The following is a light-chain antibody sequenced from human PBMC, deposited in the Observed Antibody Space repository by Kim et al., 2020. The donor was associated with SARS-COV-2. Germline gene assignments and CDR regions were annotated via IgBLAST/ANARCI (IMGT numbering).Light chain of an antibody. V-gene: IGKV2-30*01. CDR1: QSLVNSDGNTY. CDR3: MQGTHWPRYT. CDR2: KVS. J-gene: IGKJ2*01. Sequence: DILMTQSPLSLPVTLGQPASISCRSSQSLVNSDGNTYLTWYQQRPGQSPRRLIYKVSDRDSGVPDRFSGSGSGTDFTLKISGVEAEDVGVYYCMQGTHWPRYTFGQGTKLVI.